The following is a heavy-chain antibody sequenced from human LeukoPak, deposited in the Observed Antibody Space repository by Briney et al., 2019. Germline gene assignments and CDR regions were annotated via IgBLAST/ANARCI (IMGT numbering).Heavy chain of an antibody. CDR1: GGSISSSSYY. D-gene: IGHD5-18*01. CDR2: IYYSGST. J-gene: IGHJ4*02. CDR3: ARTANEGYSNGYFDY. Sequence: SETLSLTCTVSGGSISSSSYYWGWIRQPPGKGLEWIGSIYYSGSTYYNPSLKSRVTISVDTSKNQFSLKLSSVTAADTAVYYCARTANEGYSNGYFDYWGQGTLVTVSS. V-gene: IGHV4-39*07.